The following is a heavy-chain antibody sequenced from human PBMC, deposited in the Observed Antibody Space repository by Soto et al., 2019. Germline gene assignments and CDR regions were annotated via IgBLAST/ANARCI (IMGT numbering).Heavy chain of an antibody. D-gene: IGHD2-2*02. V-gene: IGHV1-18*04. CDR2: ISAYNGNT. CDR1: GYTVTSYG. J-gene: IGHJ6*02. Sequence: GASVKVSCKASGYTVTSYGISWLRQAPGQGLEWMGWISAYNGNTNYAQKLQGRVTMTTDTSTSTAYMELRSLRSDDTAVYYCARDPKVVPAAIRGYYYYGMDVWGQGTTVTVSS. CDR3: ARDPKVVPAAIRGYYYYGMDV.